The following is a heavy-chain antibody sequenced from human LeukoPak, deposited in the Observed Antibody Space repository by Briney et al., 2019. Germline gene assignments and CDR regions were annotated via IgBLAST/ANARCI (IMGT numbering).Heavy chain of an antibody. D-gene: IGHD3-10*01. V-gene: IGHV1-18*01. J-gene: IGHJ4*02. CDR3: ASWRVRGIFDY. CDR2: ISAYNGNT. Sequence: ASVKVSCKASGYAFTSYGISWVRQAPGQGLEWMGWISAYNGNTNYAQKLQGRVTMTTDTSTSTAYMELRSLRSDDTAVYYCASWRVRGIFDYWGQGTLVTVSS. CDR1: GYAFTSYG.